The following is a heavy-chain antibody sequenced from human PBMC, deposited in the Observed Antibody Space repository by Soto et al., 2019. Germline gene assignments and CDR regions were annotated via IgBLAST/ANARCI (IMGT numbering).Heavy chain of an antibody. J-gene: IGHJ5*02. Sequence: QVQLVESGGGVVQPGRSLRLSCAASGFSISRSAMHWVRQAPGKGLEWVAVIAYDGSNRWYADSAKGRFTISRDNSKNTVYLQMSSLRGEGTAVYYCARDLQAGTDNVNRFAPWGQGTLVTVSS. CDR3: ARDLQAGTDNVNRFAP. CDR1: GFSISRSA. V-gene: IGHV3-30*04. D-gene: IGHD1-1*01. CDR2: IAYDGSNR.